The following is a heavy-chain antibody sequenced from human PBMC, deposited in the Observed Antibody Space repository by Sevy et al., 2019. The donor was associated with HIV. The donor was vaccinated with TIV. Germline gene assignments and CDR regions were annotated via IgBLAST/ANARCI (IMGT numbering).Heavy chain of an antibody. CDR1: GFTFSDAW. Sequence: GGSLRLSCAASGFTFSDAWMSWVRQAPGKGLEWVGRIKSKTDGGTTDYAAPVRGRLTISRDDSKNTLHLQMNSLKTEDTAVYYCSTVDSGYYNDYWGQGTLVTVSS. CDR2: IKSKTDGGTT. V-gene: IGHV3-15*01. D-gene: IGHD3-9*01. J-gene: IGHJ4*02. CDR3: STVDSGYYNDY.